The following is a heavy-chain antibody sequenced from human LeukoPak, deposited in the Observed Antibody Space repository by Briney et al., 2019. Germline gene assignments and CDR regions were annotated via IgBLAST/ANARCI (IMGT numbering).Heavy chain of an antibody. D-gene: IGHD3-10*01. CDR1: GGSLSGYY. Sequence: SETLSLTCAVYGGSLSGYYWSWIRQPPGKGLEWIGEINHSGSTNYNPSLKSRVTISVDTSKNQFSLKLSSVTAADTAVYYCARGRTRGFDYWGQGTLVTVSS. V-gene: IGHV4-34*01. J-gene: IGHJ4*02. CDR3: ARGRTRGFDY. CDR2: INHSGST.